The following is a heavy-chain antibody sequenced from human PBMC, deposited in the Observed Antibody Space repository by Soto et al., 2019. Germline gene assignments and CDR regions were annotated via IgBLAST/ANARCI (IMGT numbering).Heavy chain of an antibody. CDR3: ARALRPITWFDP. J-gene: IGHJ5*02. D-gene: IGHD3-16*01. Sequence: WETLSLTCAVYGGSFSGYYWSWIRQPPGKGLEWIGEINHSGSTNYNPSLKSRVTISVDTCKNQFSLKLSSVPAAHTAVYSCARALRPITWFDPWYPGTLVTVSS. V-gene: IGHV4-34*01. CDR2: INHSGST. CDR1: GGSFSGYY.